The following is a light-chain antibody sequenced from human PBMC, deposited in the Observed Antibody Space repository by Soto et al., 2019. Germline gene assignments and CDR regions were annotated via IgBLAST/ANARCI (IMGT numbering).Light chain of an antibody. CDR1: SGSIASNY. CDR2: EGN. Sequence: NFMLTQPHSVSESPGKTVTISCTRSSGSIASNYVQWYQQRPGSAPTTVIYEGNQRPSGVSDRFSASIDTSSNSASLTLSGLQPEDEADYYCQSSDTNNYVVFGGGTKLTVL. V-gene: IGLV6-57*04. CDR3: QSSDTNNYVV. J-gene: IGLJ2*01.